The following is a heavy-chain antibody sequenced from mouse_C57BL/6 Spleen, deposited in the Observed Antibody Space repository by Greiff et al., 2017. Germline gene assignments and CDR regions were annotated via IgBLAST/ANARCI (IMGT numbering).Heavy chain of an antibody. CDR3: ATLTGTSFAY. D-gene: IGHD4-1*01. CDR2: IWSGGST. CDR1: GFSLTSYG. J-gene: IGHJ3*01. V-gene: IGHV2-2*01. Sequence: QVQLKESGPGLVQPSQSLSITCTVSGFSLTSYGVHWVRQSPGKGLEWLGVIWSGGSTDYNAAFISRLSISKYNSKSQVFFKMNNLQADDSAIYYCATLTGTSFAYWGQGTLVTVSA.